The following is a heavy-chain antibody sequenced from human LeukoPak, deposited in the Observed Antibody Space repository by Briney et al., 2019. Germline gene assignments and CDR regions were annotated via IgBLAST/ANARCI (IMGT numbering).Heavy chain of an antibody. CDR1: GYTFTGYY. CDR3: ARALGYCNGGSCPLFGY. V-gene: IGHV1-2*02. J-gene: IGHJ4*02. CDR2: INPNSGGT. D-gene: IGHD2-15*01. Sequence: ASVKVSCKAYGYTFTGYYMHWVRQAPGQGLEWMGWINPNSGGTNYAQKFQGRVTMTRDTSISTAYMELSRLRSDDTAVYYCARALGYCNGGSCPLFGYWGQGTLVTVSS.